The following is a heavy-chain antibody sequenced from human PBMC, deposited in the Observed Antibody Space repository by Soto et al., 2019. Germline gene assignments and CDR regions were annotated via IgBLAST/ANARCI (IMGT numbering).Heavy chain of an antibody. Sequence: QAQLEESGGGVVQPGTSLRLSCSASSFSFSSSGMHLVRQPPGKGLEWVAAIWDDGGNKYYADSVRGRFTISRDNSKNTLFLQMNSLRAEDTALYYCARSSGSYFAAFYDTWGQGTLVSVSS. CDR2: IWDDGGNK. J-gene: IGHJ4*02. V-gene: IGHV3-33*01. CDR1: SFSFSSSG. CDR3: ARSSGSYFAAFYDT. D-gene: IGHD1-26*01.